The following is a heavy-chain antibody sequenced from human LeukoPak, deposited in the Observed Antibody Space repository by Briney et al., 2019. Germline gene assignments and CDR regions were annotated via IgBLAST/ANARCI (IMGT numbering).Heavy chain of an antibody. V-gene: IGHV3-66*01. CDR2: IYSGGST. CDR3: AKDEGYYEKDAFDI. D-gene: IGHD3-22*01. CDR1: GFTFSNYW. J-gene: IGHJ3*02. Sequence: PGGSLRLSCAASGFTFSNYWMSWVRQAPGKGLEWVSVIYSGGSTYYADSVKGRFTISRDNSKNTLYLQMNSLRAEDTAVYYCAKDEGYYEKDAFDIWGQGTMVTVSS.